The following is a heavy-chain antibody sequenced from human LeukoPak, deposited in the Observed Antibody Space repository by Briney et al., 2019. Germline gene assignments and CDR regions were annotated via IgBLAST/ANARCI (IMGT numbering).Heavy chain of an antibody. V-gene: IGHV1-2*02. D-gene: IGHD3-3*01. CDR3: ARGPRGSGYYYFDY. Sequence: ASVKVSCKASGYTFTGYYMHWVRQAPGQGLEWMGWINPNSGGTNYAQKFQGRVTMTRDTSISTAYMELSRLRSDDTAVYYCARGPRGSGYYYFDYWGQGALVTVSS. J-gene: IGHJ4*02. CDR2: INPNSGGT. CDR1: GYTFTGYY.